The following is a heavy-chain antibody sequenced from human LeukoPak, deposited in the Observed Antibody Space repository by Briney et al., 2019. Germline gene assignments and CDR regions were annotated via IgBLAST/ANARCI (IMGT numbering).Heavy chain of an antibody. J-gene: IGHJ4*02. V-gene: IGHV3-74*01. Sequence: TGGSLRLSCAASGFTFSAYWMHWVHQSPGKGLVWVSRINSDGSSTSYADSVKGRFTISRDNAKNSLYLQMNSLRAEDTALYYCAKDMWRFGDLTPDYWGQGTLVTVSS. CDR1: GFTFSAYW. CDR2: INSDGSST. D-gene: IGHD3-10*01. CDR3: AKDMWRFGDLTPDY.